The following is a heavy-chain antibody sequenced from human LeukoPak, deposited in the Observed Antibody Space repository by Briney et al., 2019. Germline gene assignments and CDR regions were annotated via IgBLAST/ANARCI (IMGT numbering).Heavy chain of an antibody. CDR2: ISGRGTDT. J-gene: IGHJ4*02. Sequence: GGSLRLSCAGSRFTFSSYAMSWVRQAPGKGLQWVSTISGRGTDTYYADSAKGRFIISRDNSNSTLSLQMSSLRAEDTAVYYCAKGAFPTAMVTPYFDYWGQGALVTVSS. CDR3: AKGAFPTAMVTPYFDY. D-gene: IGHD5-18*01. CDR1: RFTFSSYA. V-gene: IGHV3-23*01.